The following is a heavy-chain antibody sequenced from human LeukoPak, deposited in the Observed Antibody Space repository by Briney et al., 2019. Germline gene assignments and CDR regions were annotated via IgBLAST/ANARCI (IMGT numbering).Heavy chain of an antibody. CDR2: IYYSGST. J-gene: IGHJ6*02. D-gene: IGHD3-22*01. CDR3: VRHAADSSGFYNYYGMDV. V-gene: IGHV4-39*01. CDR1: GGSITSSGYY. Sequence: TSETLSLTCTVSGGSITSSGYYWGWIRQPPGKGLEWIGSIYYSGSTYFNPSLKSRVTISVDTSKNQFSLKLSSVTAADTAVYYCVRHAADSSGFYNYYGMDVWGQGTTVTVSS.